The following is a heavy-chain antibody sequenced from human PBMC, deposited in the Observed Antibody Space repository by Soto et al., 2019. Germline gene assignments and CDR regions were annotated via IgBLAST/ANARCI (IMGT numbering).Heavy chain of an antibody. Sequence: QVQLVQSGAEVKKPGASVKVSCKTSGYTFTSYDIHWVRQATGQGPEWMGWMNPNSGNSVYAQKFQGRITLTRNTSMSTVYMALSSLRSENTAVYSCARTRFGAVAGTWGQGTLVTVSS. V-gene: IGHV1-8*01. J-gene: IGHJ5*02. CDR1: GYTFTSYD. CDR2: MNPNSGNS. CDR3: ARTRFGAVAGT. D-gene: IGHD6-19*01.